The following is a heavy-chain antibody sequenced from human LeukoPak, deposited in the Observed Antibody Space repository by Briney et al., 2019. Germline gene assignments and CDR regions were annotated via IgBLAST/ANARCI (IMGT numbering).Heavy chain of an antibody. CDR2: MYYGGSP. V-gene: IGHV4-59*13. CDR1: GDSISSFY. D-gene: IGHD1-26*01. J-gene: IGHJ5*02. Sequence: SETLSLTCTVSGDSISSFYWSWIRQPPGKGLEWIGYMYYGGSPNYNPSLKSRVITSLDTSKNQFSLKLNSVTTADTAVYYCVTRRYSHGWYHLWGEGSLVTVSS. CDR3: VTRRYSHGWYHL.